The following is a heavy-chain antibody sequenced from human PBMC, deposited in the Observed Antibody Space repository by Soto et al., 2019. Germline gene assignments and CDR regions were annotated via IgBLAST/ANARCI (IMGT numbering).Heavy chain of an antibody. CDR3: ARSTYDFWSGYYIAYYYYYMDV. J-gene: IGHJ6*03. CDR2: ISAYNGNT. D-gene: IGHD3-3*01. CDR1: GYTFTSYG. V-gene: IGHV1-18*01. Sequence: QVQLVQSGAEVKKPGASVKVSCKASGYTFTSYGISWVRQAPGQGLERMGWISAYNGNTNYAQKLQGRVTMTTDTSTSTAYMELRSLRSDDTAVYYCARSTYDFWSGYYIAYYYYYMDVWGRGTTVTVSS.